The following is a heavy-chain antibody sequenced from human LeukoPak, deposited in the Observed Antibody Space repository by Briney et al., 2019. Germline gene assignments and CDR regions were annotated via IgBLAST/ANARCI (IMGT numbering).Heavy chain of an antibody. Sequence: GGSLRLSCAASGFTFSSYGMHWVRQAPGKGLEGVAFIRYDGSNKYYADSVKGRFTISRDNSKNTLYLQMNSLRAEDTAVYYCAKDRTHSITFDYWGQGTLVTVSS. CDR2: IRYDGSNK. V-gene: IGHV3-30*02. D-gene: IGHD1-14*01. CDR1: GFTFSSYG. CDR3: AKDRTHSITFDY. J-gene: IGHJ4*02.